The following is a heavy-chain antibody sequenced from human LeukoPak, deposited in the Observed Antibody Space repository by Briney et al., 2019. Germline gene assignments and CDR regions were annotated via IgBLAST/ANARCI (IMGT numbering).Heavy chain of an antibody. V-gene: IGHV1-69*13. CDR3: ARVRGIVATMSYYFDY. Sequence: SVKVSCKASGGTFSSYAISWVRQAPGQGLEWMAGIIPIFGTANYAQTFQGRVTITADESTSTAYMELSSLRAEDTAVYYCARVRGIVATMSYYFDYWGQGTLVTVSS. CDR1: GGTFSSYA. J-gene: IGHJ4*02. D-gene: IGHD5-12*01. CDR2: IIPIFGTA.